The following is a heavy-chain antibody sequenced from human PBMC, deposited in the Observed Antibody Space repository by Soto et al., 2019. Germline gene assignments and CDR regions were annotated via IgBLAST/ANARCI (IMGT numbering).Heavy chain of an antibody. Sequence: GGSLRLSCAASGFTFSSYGMHWVRQAPGKGLEWVAVISYDGSNKYYADSVKGRFTISRDNSKNTLYLQMNSLRAEDTAVYYCAKDTRYFDWSTPDYWGQGTLVTVSS. CDR1: GFTFSSYG. CDR3: AKDTRYFDWSTPDY. D-gene: IGHD3-9*01. J-gene: IGHJ4*02. V-gene: IGHV3-30*18. CDR2: ISYDGSNK.